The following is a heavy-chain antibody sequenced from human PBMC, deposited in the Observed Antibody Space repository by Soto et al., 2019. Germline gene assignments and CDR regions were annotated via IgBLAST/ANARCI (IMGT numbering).Heavy chain of an antibody. CDR1: GFTFSSYA. CDR3: AKADDFWSGYCLDY. D-gene: IGHD3-3*01. CDR2: ISGSGGST. Sequence: GGSLRLSCAASGFTFSSYAMSWVRQAPGKGLEWVSAISGSGGSTYYADSVKGRFTISRDNSKNTLYLQMNSLGAEDTAVYYCAKADDFWSGYCLDYWGQGTLVNVSS. V-gene: IGHV3-23*01. J-gene: IGHJ4*02.